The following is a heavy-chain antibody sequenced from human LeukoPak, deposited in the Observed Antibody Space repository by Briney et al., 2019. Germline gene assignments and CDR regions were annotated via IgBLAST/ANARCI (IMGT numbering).Heavy chain of an antibody. Sequence: GTSVKVSFKASGFTFTISAVQWVRQARGQRMEWIGWIVVGSGNTNYAQKFQERVTITRDMSTSTAYMELSSLRSEDTAVYYCAAGWVTAATDAFDIWGQGTMVTVSS. CDR2: IVVGSGNT. J-gene: IGHJ3*02. CDR1: GFTFTISA. CDR3: AAGWVTAATDAFDI. D-gene: IGHD2-2*01. V-gene: IGHV1-58*01.